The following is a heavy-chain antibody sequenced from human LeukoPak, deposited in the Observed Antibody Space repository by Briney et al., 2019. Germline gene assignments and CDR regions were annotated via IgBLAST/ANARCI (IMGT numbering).Heavy chain of an antibody. CDR3: ARGFDSKSTYFDY. Sequence: SETLSHTCTVSGGSISIYYWNWIRQPPGKGLEWIGYISYSGSTNYNPSLKSRVTISLDTSKNQFSLNLRSVTAADTAVYYCARGFDSKSTYFDYWGQGTLVTVSS. V-gene: IGHV4-59*01. D-gene: IGHD5-12*01. CDR2: ISYSGST. CDR1: GGSISIYY. J-gene: IGHJ4*02.